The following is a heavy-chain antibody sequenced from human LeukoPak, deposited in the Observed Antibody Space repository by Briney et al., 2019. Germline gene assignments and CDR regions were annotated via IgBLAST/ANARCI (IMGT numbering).Heavy chain of an antibody. CDR3: AKCNVYIVNAPFFDY. CDR2: ISGSGGST. J-gene: IGHJ4*02. CDR1: GVTFSSYA. V-gene: IGHV3-23*01. D-gene: IGHD5/OR15-5a*01. Sequence: PGGSLRLSCAASGVTFSSYAMSWVRQAPGQGLEWVSTISGSGGSTYYADSVKGRFTISRDNSKNTLYLQMNRLRAEGTAVYYCAKCNVYIVNAPFFDYWGQGTLVTVSS.